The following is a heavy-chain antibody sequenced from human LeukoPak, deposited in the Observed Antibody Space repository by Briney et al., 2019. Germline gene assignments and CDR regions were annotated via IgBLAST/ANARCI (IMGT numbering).Heavy chain of an antibody. D-gene: IGHD2-15*01. J-gene: IGHJ5*02. Sequence: PSETLSLTCTVSGGSISSSSYYWGWIRQPPGKGLEWIGSIYYSGSTYYNPSLKSRVTISVDTSKNQFSLKLSSVTAADTAVYYCARCTTDIVVVVAAYNWFDPWGQGTLVTVSS. CDR1: GGSISSSSYY. V-gene: IGHV4-39*07. CDR2: IYYSGST. CDR3: ARCTTDIVVVVAAYNWFDP.